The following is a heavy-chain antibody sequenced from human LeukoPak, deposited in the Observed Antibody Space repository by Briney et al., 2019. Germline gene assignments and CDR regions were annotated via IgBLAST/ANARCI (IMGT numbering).Heavy chain of an antibody. Sequence: GGSLRLSCAASGFTFSSYSMNWVRQAPGKGLEWVSSISSSSSYIYYADSVKGRFTISRDNAKNSLYLQMNSLRAEDTAVYYRARDGLGMATITSFDYWGQGTLVTVSS. CDR3: ARDGLGMATITSFDY. D-gene: IGHD5-24*01. V-gene: IGHV3-21*01. J-gene: IGHJ4*02. CDR2: ISSSSSYI. CDR1: GFTFSSYS.